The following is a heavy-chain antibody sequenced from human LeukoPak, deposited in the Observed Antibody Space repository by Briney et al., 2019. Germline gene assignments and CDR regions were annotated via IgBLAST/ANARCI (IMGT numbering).Heavy chain of an antibody. CDR3: ARDLMTTVTTFFDY. V-gene: IGHV4-39*07. CDR2: IYYSGST. J-gene: IGHJ4*02. D-gene: IGHD4-11*01. Sequence: SETLSLTCTVSGGFISSSSYYWGWIRQPPGKGLEWIGSIYYSGSTYYNPSLKSRVTISVDTSKNQFSLKLSSVTAADTAVYYCARDLMTTVTTFFDYWGQGTLVTVSS. CDR1: GGFISSSSYY.